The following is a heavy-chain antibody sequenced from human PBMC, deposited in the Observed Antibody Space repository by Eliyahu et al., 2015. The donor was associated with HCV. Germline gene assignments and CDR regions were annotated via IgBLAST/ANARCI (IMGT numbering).Heavy chain of an antibody. V-gene: IGHV4-59*01. CDR2: IHYSGST. D-gene: IGHD6-19*01. Sequence: QVQLQESGPGLVKPSETLSLTCTVSGGSITXYYWSWIRQFPGKGLEWIGYIHYSGSTNYNPSLKSRVTISIDTSKNQFSLNLTSVTAADTAMYYCASGGGGIAVTGTGGWFDPWGQGTLVTVSS. J-gene: IGHJ5*02. CDR1: GGSITXYY. CDR3: ASGGGGIAVTGTGGWFDP.